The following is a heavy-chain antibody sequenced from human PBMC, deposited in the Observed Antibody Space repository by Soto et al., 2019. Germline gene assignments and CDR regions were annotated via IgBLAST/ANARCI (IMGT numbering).Heavy chain of an antibody. V-gene: IGHV4-34*01. J-gene: IGHJ4*02. Sequence: SETLSLTCAVNGGSFSGYYWSWIRQPPGKGLEWIGEINHSGSTNYNPSLKSRVTISVDTSQNQFSLKLSSVTAADTAVYFCARGVFGSGSNYFDYWGQGALVTAPQ. CDR3: ARGVFGSGSNYFDY. CDR1: GGSFSGYY. D-gene: IGHD3-10*01. CDR2: INHSGST.